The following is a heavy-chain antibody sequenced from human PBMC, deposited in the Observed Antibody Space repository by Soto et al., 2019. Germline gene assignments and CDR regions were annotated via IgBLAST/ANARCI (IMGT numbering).Heavy chain of an antibody. CDR2: ISSGSSNI. J-gene: IGHJ4*02. V-gene: IGHV3-21*01. D-gene: IGHD2-15*01. CDR3: ASATVVAGTFDF. Sequence: VQLVESGGGLVKPGGCLRLSCAGSGLAFRSYNMNLVPQPPGKGLEWGASISSGSSNIYYADSVKGRFTISRDNAKDSLYLQMDSLRAEDSAVYYCASATVVAGTFDFWGQGTLLTVSS. CDR1: GLAFRSYN.